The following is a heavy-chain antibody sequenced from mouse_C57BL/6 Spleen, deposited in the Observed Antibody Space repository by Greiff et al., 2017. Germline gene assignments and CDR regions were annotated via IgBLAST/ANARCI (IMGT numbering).Heavy chain of an antibody. CDR2: IYPGDGDT. D-gene: IGHD1-1*01. CDR1: GYAFSSYW. V-gene: IGHV1-80*01. J-gene: IGHJ1*03. CDR3: ARSRYYGSSYWYFDV. Sequence: VQLVESGAELVKPGASVKISCKASGYAFSSYWMNWVKQRPGKGLEWIGQIYPGDGDTNYNGKFKGKATLTADKSSSTAYMQLSSLTSEDSAVYFCARSRYYGSSYWYFDVWGTGTTVTVSS.